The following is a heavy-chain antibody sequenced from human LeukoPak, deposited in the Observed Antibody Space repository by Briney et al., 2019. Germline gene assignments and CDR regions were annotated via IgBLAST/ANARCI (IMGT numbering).Heavy chain of an antibody. Sequence: PGGSLRLSCAASGFRFSSYAMSWVRQAPGKGLEWVSAISGSGVSTYYADSVKGRFTVSRDNSKNTLYLQMSSLRAEDTAVYYCARVGDLWSSEIWGQGTMVTVSS. CDR2: ISGSGVST. CDR3: ARVGDLWSSEI. V-gene: IGHV3-23*01. J-gene: IGHJ3*02. CDR1: GFRFSSYA. D-gene: IGHD3-3*01.